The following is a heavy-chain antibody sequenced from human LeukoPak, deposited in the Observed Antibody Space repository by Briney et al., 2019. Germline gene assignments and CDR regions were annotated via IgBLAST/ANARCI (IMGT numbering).Heavy chain of an antibody. CDR2: IHGDGNT. J-gene: IGHJ4*02. Sequence: GGSLRLSCAASGFTVSSNGVSWVRQAPGKGLEWVSVIHGDGNTNYADSVKGKFTISRDNSMNTLFLQMNSLRAEDTAVYYCARWSSHVDCWGPGTLVTVSS. CDR3: ARWSSHVDC. CDR1: GFTVSSNG. V-gene: IGHV3-66*01.